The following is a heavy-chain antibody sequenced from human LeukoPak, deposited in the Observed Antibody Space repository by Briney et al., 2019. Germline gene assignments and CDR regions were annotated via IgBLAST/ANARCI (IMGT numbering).Heavy chain of an antibody. CDR2: VSASGGST. Sequence: SGGSLRLSCAASGFNFNSYAMRWVGQAPGKGLEWVSAVSASGGSTYYADSLKGRFTISRDNSKNTLHLQMNSLRAEDTAVYHCAXXXXXXCSSSSXPNLLXPWGQGXLVTVSS. V-gene: IGHV3-23*01. CDR3: AXXXXXXCSSSSXPNLLXP. D-gene: IGHD2-2*01. CDR1: GFNFNSYA. J-gene: IGHJ5*02.